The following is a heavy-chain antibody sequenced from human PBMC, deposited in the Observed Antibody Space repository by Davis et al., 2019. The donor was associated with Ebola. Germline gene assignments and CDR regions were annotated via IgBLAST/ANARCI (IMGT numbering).Heavy chain of an antibody. Sequence: ASVKVSCKASGYTFTSYGISWVRQAPGQGLEWMGWIRTYNDNTNYSQKFQGRVTMTTDTSTSTAYMELRSLRSDDTAVYYCARYSSSWYVFWFDPWGQGTLVTVSS. CDR1: GYTFTSYG. CDR2: IRTYNDNT. V-gene: IGHV1-18*04. D-gene: IGHD6-13*01. CDR3: ARYSSSWYVFWFDP. J-gene: IGHJ5*02.